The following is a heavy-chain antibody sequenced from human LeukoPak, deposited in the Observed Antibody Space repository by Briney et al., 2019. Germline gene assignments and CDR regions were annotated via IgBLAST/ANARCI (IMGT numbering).Heavy chain of an antibody. CDR2: INTDGSTI. CDR1: GFTFSSYW. D-gene: IGHD6-13*01. Sequence: GGSLRLSCAASGFTFSSYWMHWVRQAPGKGLVWVSRINTDGSTITYADSVKGRFTISRDNAKNTLYLQMNSLRAEDTAVYYCAREGYWSTNWYKFGSLLRYFDLWGRGTLVTVSS. CDR3: AREGYWSTNWYKFGSLLRYFDL. V-gene: IGHV3-74*01. J-gene: IGHJ2*01.